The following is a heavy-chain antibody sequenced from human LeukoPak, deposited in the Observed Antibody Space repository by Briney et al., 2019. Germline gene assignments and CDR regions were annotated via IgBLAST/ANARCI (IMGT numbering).Heavy chain of an antibody. CDR3: AKDGTLGITAGAYDHHHYGMDV. J-gene: IGHJ6*02. V-gene: IGHV1-18*01. Sequence: ASVKLSCKASGYSFTNYCISWVRQAPGQGLEWMGWISPYNCNKNYAPNLQDRVTLSTDTSTGSAYMELRSLRSDDTAVYYCAKDGTLGITAGAYDHHHYGMDVWGQGTTVTVSS. D-gene: IGHD6-13*01. CDR2: ISPYNCNK. CDR1: GYSFTNYC.